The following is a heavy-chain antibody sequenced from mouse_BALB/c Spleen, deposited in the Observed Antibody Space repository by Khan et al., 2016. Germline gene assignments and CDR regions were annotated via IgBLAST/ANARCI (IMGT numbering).Heavy chain of an antibody. D-gene: IGHD6-1*01. CDR1: GYASTNYG. V-gene: IGHV9-1*02. J-gene: IGHJ4*01. CDR2: IKTYTGEA. Sequence: QIPLVQSGPELKKPGETVKISCKASGYASTNYGLNWVQQAPGKGLKWMGWIKTYTGEATYADDFKGRFAFSLETSASTAYLQLNTLKNEDLATYFCARRGQRDRYYAMNYWGQGTSVTVSS. CDR3: ARRGQRDRYYAMNY.